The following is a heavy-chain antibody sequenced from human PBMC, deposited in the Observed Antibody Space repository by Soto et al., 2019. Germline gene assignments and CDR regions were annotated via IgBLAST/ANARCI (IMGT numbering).Heavy chain of an antibody. CDR3: AKSLNPCRSYGSGTACYYGMDV. Sequence: EVQLLESGGGLVQPGGSLRLSCAASGFTFSSYAMSWVRKARGTGLAWVSAISGSGGSTYYAASVKGRFTISRDNSKNTLYLQMHSRRAADTAVYYCAKSLNPCRSYGSGTACYYGMDVLGQGTTVTVS. V-gene: IGHV3-23*01. CDR1: GFTFSSYA. J-gene: IGHJ6*02. CDR2: ISGSGGST. D-gene: IGHD3-10*01.